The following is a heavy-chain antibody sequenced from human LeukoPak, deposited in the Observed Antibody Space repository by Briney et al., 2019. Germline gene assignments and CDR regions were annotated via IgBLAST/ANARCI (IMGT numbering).Heavy chain of an antibody. J-gene: IGHJ4*02. CDR3: ASTVHYGDYFFDY. V-gene: IGHV1-69*13. CDR2: IIPIFGTA. D-gene: IGHD4-17*01. Sequence: SVKVSCKASGGTFSSYAISWVRQAPGQGLEWMGGIIPIFGTANYAQKFQGRVTITADESTSTAYMELSSLRSEDTAVYYCASTVHYGDYFFDYWGQGTLVTVSS. CDR1: GGTFSSYA.